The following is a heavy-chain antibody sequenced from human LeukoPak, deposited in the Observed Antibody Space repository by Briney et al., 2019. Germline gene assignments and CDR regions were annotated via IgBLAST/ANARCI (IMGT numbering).Heavy chain of an antibody. CDR1: DGSISDTTNY. Sequence: VSDGSISDTTNYWGWIRQPPGRGLEWIGEINHSGSTNYNPSLKSRVTISVDTSKNQISLKLSSVTAADTAVYYCARNRYYYGSRNYGVPTWFDPWGQGTLVTVSS. CDR3: ARNRYYYGSRNYGVPTWFDP. J-gene: IGHJ5*02. V-gene: IGHV4-39*01. CDR2: INHSGST. D-gene: IGHD3-10*01.